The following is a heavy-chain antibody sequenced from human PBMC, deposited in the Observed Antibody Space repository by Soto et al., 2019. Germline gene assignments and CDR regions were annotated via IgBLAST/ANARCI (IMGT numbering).Heavy chain of an antibody. D-gene: IGHD6-13*01. J-gene: IGHJ1*01. CDR2: ISGSGGTT. CDR1: GFSFSTYA. CDR3: AKDQAAAGTISRYFQH. Sequence: EVQLLESGGGLVQPEGSLRLSCAASGFSFSTYAMSWVRQAPGKGLEWVSGISGSGGTTYYADSVKGRFTISRDNSKNTLYLQVNSLRAEDTAVYYCAKDQAAAGTISRYFQHWGQSTLVTVSS. V-gene: IGHV3-23*01.